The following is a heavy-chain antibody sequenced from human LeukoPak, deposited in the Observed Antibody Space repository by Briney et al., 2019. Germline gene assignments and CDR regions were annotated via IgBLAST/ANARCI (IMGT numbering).Heavy chain of an antibody. CDR1: GFTFNTHA. D-gene: IGHD3-10*01. V-gene: IGHV3-23*01. Sequence: PGGSLRLSCEASGFTFNTHAMSWVRQAPGKGLEWVASVTSSGRTPYYADSVKGRFTISRDNSKNTLYLQMNSLRGEDTAVYYCAKDRPNFYETSGSSYTIKRDFWGQGSLVTVSS. CDR3: AKDRPNFYETSGSSYTIKRDF. J-gene: IGHJ4*02. CDR2: VTSSGRTP.